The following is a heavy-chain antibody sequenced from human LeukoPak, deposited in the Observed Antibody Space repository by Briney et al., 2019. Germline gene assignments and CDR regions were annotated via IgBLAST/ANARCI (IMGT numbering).Heavy chain of an antibody. J-gene: IGHJ6*03. Sequence: GGSLRLSCAASGFTFSSYWMSWVRQAPGKGLDWVANIKQDGSEKYYVDSAKGRFTISRDNAKNSLYLQMNSLRAEDTAVYYCAREFQESTYTPINYYYYYMDVWGKGTTVTVSS. CDR3: AREFQESTYTPINYYYYYMDV. V-gene: IGHV3-7*01. D-gene: IGHD2-2*01. CDR2: IKQDGSEK. CDR1: GFTFSSYW.